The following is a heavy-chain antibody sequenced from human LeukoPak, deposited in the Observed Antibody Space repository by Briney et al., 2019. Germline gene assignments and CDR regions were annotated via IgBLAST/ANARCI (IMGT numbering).Heavy chain of an antibody. CDR2: ISTNTGNP. CDR3: ARSLTYDGDHPPFDY. V-gene: IGHV7-4-1*02. CDR1: GYSFTSSV. J-gene: IGHJ4*02. D-gene: IGHD4-17*01. Sequence: GASVKVSCKASGYSFTSSVMNWVRQAPGQGLEWMGWISTNTGNPTYVEGFTGRFVFSLDTSVSTAYLQISSLKTEDIAVYYCARSLTYDGDHPPFDYWGQGTLVTVSS.